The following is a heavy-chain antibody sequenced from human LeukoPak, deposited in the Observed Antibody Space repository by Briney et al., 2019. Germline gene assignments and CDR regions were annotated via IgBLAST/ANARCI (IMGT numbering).Heavy chain of an antibody. J-gene: IGHJ4*02. Sequence: GGSLRLSCAASGFTFSSYAMSWVRDAPGKGLEWVSAISGSGGSTYYADSVKGRFTISRDNSKNTLYLQMNSLRAEDTAVYYCAKGGTVRYFDWLPWAYWGQGTLVTVSS. CDR2: ISGSGGST. CDR1: GFTFSSYA. D-gene: IGHD3-9*01. CDR3: AKGGTVRYFDWLPWAY. V-gene: IGHV3-23*01.